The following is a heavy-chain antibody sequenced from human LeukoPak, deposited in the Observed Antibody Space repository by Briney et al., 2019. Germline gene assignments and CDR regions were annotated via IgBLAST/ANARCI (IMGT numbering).Heavy chain of an antibody. CDR3: ARQLGYGAWALDH. CDR1: GHSIRSSTTYY. V-gene: IGHV4-39*01. J-gene: IGHJ4*02. CDR2: INHSGST. D-gene: IGHD4-17*01. Sequence: PSETLSLTCTVSGHSIRSSTTYYWGWVRQPPGKGLEWIGEINHSGSTNYNPSLKSRVTISVDTSKTQFSLKLSSVTAADTAVYYCARQLGYGAWALDHWGQGTLVTVSS.